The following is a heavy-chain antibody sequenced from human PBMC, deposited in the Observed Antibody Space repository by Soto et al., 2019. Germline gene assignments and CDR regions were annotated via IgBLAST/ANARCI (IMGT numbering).Heavy chain of an antibody. CDR2: ISSSSSII. Sequence: EVQLVESGGGLVQPGGSLRLSCAASGFTFSSYSMNWVRQAPGKGLEWVSYISSSSSIIYYADSVKGRFTISRDNAKNSLYLQMHSLRDADTAVYYCATDRYCSSTTCYTEKNHWGQGTLVTVSS. V-gene: IGHV3-48*02. CDR1: GFTFSSYS. J-gene: IGHJ5*02. D-gene: IGHD2-2*02. CDR3: ATDRYCSSTTCYTEKNH.